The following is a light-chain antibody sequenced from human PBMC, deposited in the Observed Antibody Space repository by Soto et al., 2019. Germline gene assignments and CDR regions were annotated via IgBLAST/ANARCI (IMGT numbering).Light chain of an antibody. V-gene: IGKV3-20*01. CDR2: GAS. CDR1: QSVSSSY. J-gene: IGKJ3*01. CDR3: QQYSNSPLFI. Sequence: EIVLTQSPGTLSLSPGERATLSCRASQSVSSSYLAWYQQKPGQAPRLLIYGASIRATGIPDRFSGSGSGTDFSLTISRLEPEDFAGYYCQQYSNSPLFIFGPGTKVDIK.